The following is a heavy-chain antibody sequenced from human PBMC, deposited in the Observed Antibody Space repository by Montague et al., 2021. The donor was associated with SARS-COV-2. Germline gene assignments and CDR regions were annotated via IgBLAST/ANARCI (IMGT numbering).Heavy chain of an antibody. J-gene: IGHJ4*02. CDR2: ITGTNNGI. V-gene: IGHV3-11*03. Sequence: SLRLSCAGSGFTFSDFYINWVRQAPGKGLEWLSFITGTNNGIRYSDSVKGRFTVSRDNAHSSGYLHLDSLTAEDTAVYYCARSLFYGSGGYFDFWGQGTLVAVSS. D-gene: IGHD3-10*01. CDR3: ARSLFYGSGGYFDF. CDR1: GFTFSDFY.